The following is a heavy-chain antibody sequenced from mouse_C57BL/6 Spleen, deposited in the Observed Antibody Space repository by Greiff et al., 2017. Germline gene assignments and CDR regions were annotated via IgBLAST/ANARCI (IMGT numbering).Heavy chain of an antibody. J-gene: IGHJ4*01. V-gene: IGHV1-39*01. CDR3: ARGGLRREGAMDY. Sequence: VQLKESGPELVKPGASVKISCKASGYSFTDYNMNWVKQSNGKSLEWIGVINPNYGTTSYNQKFKGKATLTVDQSSSTAYMQLNRLTSEDSAVYYCARGGLRREGAMDYWGQGTSVTVSS. CDR2: INPNYGTT. D-gene: IGHD2-2*01. CDR1: GYSFTDYN.